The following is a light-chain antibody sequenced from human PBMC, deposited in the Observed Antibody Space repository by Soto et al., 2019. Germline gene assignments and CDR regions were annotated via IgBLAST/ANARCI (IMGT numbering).Light chain of an antibody. CDR2: QAS. Sequence: DIQMTQSPSTLSASVGDRVSITCRASQSISRQLSWYQQKPGKAPNLLIYQASNLETGVPSRFTGSGSGTEFTLTSSSLQPDDLATYYCQQYQSYWTFGQGTKVEVK. V-gene: IGKV1-5*03. J-gene: IGKJ1*01. CDR3: QQYQSYWT. CDR1: QSISRQ.